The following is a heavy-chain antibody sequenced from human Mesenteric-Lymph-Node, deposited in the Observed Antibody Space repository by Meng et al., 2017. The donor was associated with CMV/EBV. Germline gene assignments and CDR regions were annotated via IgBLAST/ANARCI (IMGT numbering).Heavy chain of an antibody. CDR2: ISWDGGST. CDR1: GFTFDDYT. D-gene: IGHD6-19*01. CDR3: AKDMRSSDWYGYYGMDV. V-gene: IGHV3-43*01. Sequence: GGSLRLSCTASGFTFDDYTMHWVRQAPGKGLEWVSLISWDGGSTYYADSVKGRFTISRDNSKNSLYLQMNSLRTEDTALYYCAKDMRSSDWYGYYGMDVWGQGTTVTVSS. J-gene: IGHJ6*02.